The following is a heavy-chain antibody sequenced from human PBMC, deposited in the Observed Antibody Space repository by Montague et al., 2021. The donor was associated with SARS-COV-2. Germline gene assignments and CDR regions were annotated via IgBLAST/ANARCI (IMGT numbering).Heavy chain of an antibody. V-gene: IGHV4-39*02. Sequence: SETRSLTCIVSGESIDRDTYYWGWIRQSPGKGLEWIGSLSSSGSTYYNPSLRSRVTISMDTSKNHFSLKVNSVTATDTAVYFCARPGGVSGWFYFDDWGQGTLVSVSS. CDR2: LSSSGST. D-gene: IGHD6-19*01. J-gene: IGHJ4*02. CDR3: ARPGGVSGWFYFDD. CDR1: GESIDRDTYY.